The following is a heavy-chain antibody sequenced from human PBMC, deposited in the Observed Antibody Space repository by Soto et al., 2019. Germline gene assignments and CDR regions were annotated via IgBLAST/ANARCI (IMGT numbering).Heavy chain of an antibody. CDR3: ARDPGRFVDVGYCSSTSCPDAFDI. CDR1: GFTFSRFS. D-gene: IGHD2-2*01. V-gene: IGHV3-48*01. CDR2: ISTSGRTI. J-gene: IGHJ3*02. Sequence: GGSLRLSCTASGFTFSRFSINWVRQAPGKGLEWVAYISTSGRTIYYADSVKGRFTISRDNAKNSLYLQLDSLRAEDTAVYYCARDPGRFVDVGYCSSTSCPDAFDIWGQGTMVTVSS.